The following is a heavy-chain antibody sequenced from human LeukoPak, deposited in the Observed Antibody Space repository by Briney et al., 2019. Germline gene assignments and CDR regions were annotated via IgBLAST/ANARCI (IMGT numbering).Heavy chain of an antibody. J-gene: IGHJ4*02. V-gene: IGHV3-30*18. Sequence: GRSLRLSCAASGFTFSSYGMHWVRQAPGKGLEWVAVISNDGSTKKYADSVKGRFTISRDNSKNTLYVQMNSLRADDAAVYYCAKGRSSYPMDYIFDFWGQGTLVTVSS. D-gene: IGHD3-16*02. CDR3: AKGRSSYPMDYIFDF. CDR1: GFTFSSYG. CDR2: ISNDGSTK.